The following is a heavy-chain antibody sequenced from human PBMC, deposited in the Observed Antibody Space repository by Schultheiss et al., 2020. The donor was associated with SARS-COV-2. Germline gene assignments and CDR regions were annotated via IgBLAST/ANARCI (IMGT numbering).Heavy chain of an antibody. V-gene: IGHV4-59*12. CDR3: AREYCSSTSCYRNYYYGMDV. CDR2: IYYSGST. D-gene: IGHD2-2*02. Sequence: GSLRLSCAASGFTFSDYYMSWIRQAPGKGLEWIGYIYYSGSTNYNPSLKSRVTISVDTSKNQFSLKLSSVTAADTAVYYCAREYCSSTSCYRNYYYGMDVWGQGTTVTVSS. J-gene: IGHJ6*02. CDR1: GFTFSDYY.